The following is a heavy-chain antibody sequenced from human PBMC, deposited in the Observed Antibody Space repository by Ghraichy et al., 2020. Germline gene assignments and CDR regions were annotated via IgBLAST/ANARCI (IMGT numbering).Heavy chain of an antibody. CDR3: ARVFQYYYDILTGYQSEYYFDY. CDR1: GFTFSSYW. J-gene: IGHJ4*02. Sequence: LSLTCAASGFTFSSYWMHWVRQAPGKGLVWVSRINSDGSSTSYADSVKGRFTISRDNAKNTLYLQMNSLRAEDTAVYYCARVFQYYYDILTGYQSEYYFDYWGQGTLVTVSS. CDR2: INSDGSST. V-gene: IGHV3-74*01. D-gene: IGHD3-9*01.